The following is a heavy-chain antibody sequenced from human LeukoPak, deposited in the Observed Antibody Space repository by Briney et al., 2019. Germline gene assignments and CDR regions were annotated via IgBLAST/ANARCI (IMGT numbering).Heavy chain of an antibody. J-gene: IGHJ5*02. D-gene: IGHD6-13*01. V-gene: IGHV4-34*01. CDR2: INHSGST. CDR3: ARGRGQQLKGRFDP. CDR1: GGSFSGYY. Sequence: PSETLSLTCAVYGGSFSGYYWSWIRQPPGKGLEWIGEINHSGSTNYNPSLKSRVTISVDTSKNQFSLKLSSVTAADTAVYYCARGRGQQLKGRFDPWGQGSLVTVSS.